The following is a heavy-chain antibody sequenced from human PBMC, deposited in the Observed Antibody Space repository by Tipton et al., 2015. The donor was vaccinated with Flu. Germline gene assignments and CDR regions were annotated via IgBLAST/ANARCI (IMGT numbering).Heavy chain of an antibody. D-gene: IGHD2-8*01. CDR2: IRYDGSAK. J-gene: IGHJ5*02. CDR1: ASILSPYA. CDR3: ATDMLS. V-gene: IGHV3-33*07. Sequence: SLRLSCAEPASILSPYAMYWVRQAPGKGLEWVAFIRYDGSAKSYVDSVKGRFTISRDRSKNTLFLQMNSLRTEDTAVYYCATDMLSWGQGILVTVS.